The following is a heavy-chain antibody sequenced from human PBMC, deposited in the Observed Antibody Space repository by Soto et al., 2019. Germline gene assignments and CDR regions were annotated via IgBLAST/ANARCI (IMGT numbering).Heavy chain of an antibody. CDR3: ARKNYYGDSLWPQIDY. D-gene: IGHD4-17*01. CDR2: INAGNGNT. J-gene: IGHJ4*02. CDR1: GYTFTSYA. V-gene: IGHV1-3*01. Sequence: ASVKVSCKASGYTFTSYAMHWVRQAPGQRLEWMGWINAGNGNTKYSQKFQGRVTITRDTSASTAYMELSSLRSEDTAVYYCARKNYYGDSLWPQIDYWGQGTLVTVSS.